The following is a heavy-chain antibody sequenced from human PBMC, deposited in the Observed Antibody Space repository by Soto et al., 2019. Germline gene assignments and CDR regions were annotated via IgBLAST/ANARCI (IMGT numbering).Heavy chain of an antibody. CDR2: IYHSGST. CDR3: ARTPPLGYFDY. CDR1: GGSISSGGYS. Sequence: PSETLSLTCAVSGGSISSGGYSWSWIRQPPGKGLEWIGYIYHSGSTYYNPSLKSRVTISVDRSKNQFSLKLSSVTAADTAVYYCARTPPLGYFDYWGQGTLVTVSS. V-gene: IGHV4-30-2*01. J-gene: IGHJ4*02.